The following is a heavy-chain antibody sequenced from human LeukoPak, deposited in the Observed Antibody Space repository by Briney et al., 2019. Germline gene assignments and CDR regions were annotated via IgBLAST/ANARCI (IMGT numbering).Heavy chain of an antibody. CDR2: ISGSGGAT. V-gene: IGHV3-23*01. Sequence: GGSLRLSCADSGFTFTIYAMNWVRQAPGKGLEWVSTISGSGGATYYADSVKGRFTISRDNSKNTLYLQMNSLRAEDTAVYYCAKSLAYYFHYWGQGTLVTVSS. CDR3: AKSLAYYFHY. J-gene: IGHJ4*02. D-gene: IGHD2-21*01. CDR1: GFTFTIYA.